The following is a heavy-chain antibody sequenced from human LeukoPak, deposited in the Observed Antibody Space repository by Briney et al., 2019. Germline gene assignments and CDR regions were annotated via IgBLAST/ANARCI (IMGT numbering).Heavy chain of an antibody. J-gene: IGHJ5*02. V-gene: IGHV4-4*02. D-gene: IGHD3-10*01. CDR2: IYHTGTT. CDR1: GGSISSSYW. CDR3: ASLHGYGSGRP. Sequence: SETLSLTCAVSGGSISSSYWWSWVRQPPGRGLEWIGNIYHTGTTNYRPSLKSRVTISVDKSQNQFSLNLSSATAAESAVYYCASLHGYGSGRPWGQGTLVTVSS.